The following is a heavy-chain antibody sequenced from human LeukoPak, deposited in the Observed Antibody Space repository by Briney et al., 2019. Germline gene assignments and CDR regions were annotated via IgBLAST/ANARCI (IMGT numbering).Heavy chain of an antibody. CDR2: ISYGENNK. CDR1: GFTFSSYA. V-gene: IGHV3-30-3*01. J-gene: IGHJ4*02. Sequence: PGGSLRLSCAASGFTFSSYAMHWVRQAPGKGLEWVAVISYGENNKYYADSVKGRFTISRGNSKNTLYLQMNSLRAEDTAVYYCARGYDDTSGYDYWGQGTLVTVSS. CDR3: ARGYDDTSGYDY. D-gene: IGHD3-22*01.